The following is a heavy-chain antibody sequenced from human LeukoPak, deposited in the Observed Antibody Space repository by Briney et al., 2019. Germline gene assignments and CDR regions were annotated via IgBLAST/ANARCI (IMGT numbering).Heavy chain of an antibody. CDR2: INPDSCDT. J-gene: IGHJ4*02. CDR3: APSAAEFYFDY. CDR1: GYTSTGYY. D-gene: IGHD6-13*01. Sequence: ASVKVSCKTSGYTSTGYYMHWMRQAPGQGLEWMGWINPDSCDTNYAQKFLGRVTMTRDTSISTAYMELSWLRSDDTAVYYCAPSAAEFYFDYWGQGTLVTVSS. V-gene: IGHV1-2*02.